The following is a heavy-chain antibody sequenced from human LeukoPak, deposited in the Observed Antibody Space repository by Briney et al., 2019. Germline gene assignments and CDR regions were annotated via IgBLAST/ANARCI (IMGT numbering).Heavy chain of an antibody. V-gene: IGHV3-53*01. J-gene: IGHJ4*02. Sequence: QTGGSLRLSCAASGFTVSSNYMSWVRQAPGKGLEWVSVIYSGGSTYYADSVKGRFTISRDNSKNTPYLQMNSLRAEDTAVYYCARGYYDSSGYYIDYWGQGTLVTVSS. D-gene: IGHD3-22*01. CDR1: GFTVSSNY. CDR3: ARGYYDSSGYYIDY. CDR2: IYSGGST.